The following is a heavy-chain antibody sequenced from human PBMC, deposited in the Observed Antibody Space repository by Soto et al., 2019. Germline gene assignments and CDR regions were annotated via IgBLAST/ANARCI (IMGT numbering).Heavy chain of an antibody. D-gene: IGHD1-1*01. CDR2: ISAYNGNT. J-gene: IGHJ6*02. CDR3: ARDDSDWNYYYYYGMDV. CDR1: GYTFTSYG. Sequence: ASVKVSCKASGYTFTSYGISWVRQAPGQGLEWMGWISAYNGNTNYAQKLQGRVTMTTDTSTSTAYMALRSLRSDDTAVYYCARDDSDWNYYYYYGMDVWGQGTTVTVSS. V-gene: IGHV1-18*01.